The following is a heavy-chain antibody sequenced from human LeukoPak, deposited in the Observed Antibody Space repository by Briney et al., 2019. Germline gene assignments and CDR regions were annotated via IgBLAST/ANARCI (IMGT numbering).Heavy chain of an antibody. J-gene: IGHJ4*02. CDR1: GGSFSGYY. D-gene: IGHD4-17*01. V-gene: IGHV4-34*01. CDR2: INHSGST. CDR3: ARGPTTVTRAFDY. Sequence: SETLSLTCAVYGGSFSGYYWSWIRQPPGKGLEWIGEINHSGSTNYNPSLKSRVTISVDTSKNQFSLKLTSVTAADTAVYYCARGPTTVTRAFDYWGQGTLVTVSS.